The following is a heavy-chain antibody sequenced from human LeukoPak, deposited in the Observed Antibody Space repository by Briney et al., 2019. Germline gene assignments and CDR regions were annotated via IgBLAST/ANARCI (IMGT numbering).Heavy chain of an antibody. J-gene: IGHJ3*02. CDR2: INPNSGGT. Sequence: ASVKVSCKASGYTFTGYYMHWVRQAPGQGLEWMGWINPNSGGTNYAQKFQGRVTMTRDTSISTAYMELSRLRSDDTAVYYCARDFLCGGGCYEGDAFDIWGQGTMVTVSS. D-gene: IGHD2-15*01. CDR3: ARDFLCGGGCYEGDAFDI. CDR1: GYTFTGYY. V-gene: IGHV1-2*02.